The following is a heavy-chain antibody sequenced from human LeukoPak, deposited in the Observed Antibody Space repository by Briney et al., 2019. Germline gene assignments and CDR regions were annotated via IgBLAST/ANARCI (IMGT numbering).Heavy chain of an antibody. D-gene: IGHD5-24*01. Sequence: GKSLKISCKGSGYSFTSYWIGWVRQMPGKGLEWMGIIYPGDSDTRYSPPFQGQVTISADKSISTAYLQWSSLKASATAMYYCARNVEMATPDAFDIWGQGTMVTVSS. CDR1: GYSFTSYW. CDR2: IYPGDSDT. J-gene: IGHJ3*02. CDR3: ARNVEMATPDAFDI. V-gene: IGHV5-51*01.